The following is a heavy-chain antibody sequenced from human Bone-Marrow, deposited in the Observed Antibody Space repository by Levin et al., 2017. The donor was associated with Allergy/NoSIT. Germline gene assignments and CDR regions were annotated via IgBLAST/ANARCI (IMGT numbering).Heavy chain of an antibody. CDR3: ARTSGVRVVVVAATASDAFDI. J-gene: IGHJ3*02. V-gene: IGHV4-30-4*01. CDR2: IYYSGST. CDR1: GGSISSGDYY. D-gene: IGHD2-15*01. Sequence: SQTLSLTCTVSGGSISSGDYYWSWIRQPPGKGLEWIGYIYYSGSTYYNPSLKSRVTISVDTSKNQFSLKLSSVTAADTAVYYCARTSGVRVVVVAATASDAFDIWGQGTMVTVSS.